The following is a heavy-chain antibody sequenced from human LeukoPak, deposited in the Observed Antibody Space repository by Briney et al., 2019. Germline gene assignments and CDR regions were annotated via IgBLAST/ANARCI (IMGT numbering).Heavy chain of an antibody. CDR2: VSGNNGNT. CDR1: GYIYASYG. D-gene: IGHD3-22*01. J-gene: IGHJ4*02. CDR3: ARAAMFYYDSSGYYYVDY. V-gene: IGHV1-18*01. Sequence: ASVKVSCEASGYIYASYGITWVRQAPGQGLEWMGWVSGNNGNTNYAQKFQGRVIMTTDTSTTTAYMDLRSLRSDDTAVYFCARAAMFYYDSSGYYYVDYWGQGTLVTVSS.